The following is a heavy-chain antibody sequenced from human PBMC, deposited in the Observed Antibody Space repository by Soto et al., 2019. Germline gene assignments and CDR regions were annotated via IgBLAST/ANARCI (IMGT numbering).Heavy chain of an antibody. CDR2: ISAHNGNT. V-gene: IGHV1-18*01. D-gene: IGHD1-1*01. Sequence: QVHLVQSGAEVKKPGASVKVSCKGSGYGFTTYGITWVRQAPGQGLEWMAWISAHNGNTNYAQKLQGRVTVTRDTAESTAYRELRSLRADATAVYSWARGRYGDYGGQGALVTVSS. J-gene: IGHJ4*02. CDR3: ARGRYGDY. CDR1: GYGFTTYG.